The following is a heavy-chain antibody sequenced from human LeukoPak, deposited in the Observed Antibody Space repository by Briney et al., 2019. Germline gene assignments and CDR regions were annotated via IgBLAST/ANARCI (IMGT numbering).Heavy chain of an antibody. J-gene: IGHJ4*02. CDR3: ASVEYSSSSFDY. CDR2: IYYSGST. Sequence: SETLSLTCTVSGVSISSSSYYWGWIRQPPGKGLEWIGSIYYSGSTYYNPSLKSRVTISVDTSKNQFSLKLSSVTAADTAVYYCASVEYSSSSFDYWGQGTLVTVSS. CDR1: GVSISSSSYY. D-gene: IGHD6-6*01. V-gene: IGHV4-39*07.